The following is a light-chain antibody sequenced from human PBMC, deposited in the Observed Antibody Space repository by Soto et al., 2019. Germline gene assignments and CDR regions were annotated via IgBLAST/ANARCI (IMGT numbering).Light chain of an antibody. V-gene: IGKV1-39*01. CDR3: HQTYITPWM. CDR2: AAS. J-gene: IGKJ1*01. Sequence: DVQMTQSPSSLSASVGDRVTITCRASQSISTYLNWYQQKPVKAPKLLIYAASSLESGVPSRFTGSGSGTDFTLTISSLQPEDFATYFCHQTYITPWMFGQGTKVDI. CDR1: QSISTY.